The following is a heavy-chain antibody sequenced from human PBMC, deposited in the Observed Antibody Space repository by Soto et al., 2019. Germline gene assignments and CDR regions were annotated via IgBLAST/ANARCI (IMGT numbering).Heavy chain of an antibody. CDR1: GGSISSSSYY. J-gene: IGHJ4*02. Sequence: QLQLQELGPGLVKPSETLSLTCTVSGGSISSSSYYWGWIRQPPGKGLEWIGSIYYSGSTYYNPSLKSRVTISVDTSKNQFSLKLSSVTAADTAVYYCARRTAIGLYYWGQGTLVTVSS. V-gene: IGHV4-39*01. CDR2: IYYSGST. D-gene: IGHD2-21*02. CDR3: ARRTAIGLYY.